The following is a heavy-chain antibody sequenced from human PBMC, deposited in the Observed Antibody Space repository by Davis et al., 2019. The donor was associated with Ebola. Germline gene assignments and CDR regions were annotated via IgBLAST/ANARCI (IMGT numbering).Heavy chain of an antibody. CDR3: ARHLIGKAWYFDV. Sequence: GESLKISCKGSGYGFPSYWISWVRQMPGKGLEWMAMIDPSDSDTKYNPSFQGHVTISVDKSISTAYLQWSSLKASDTAMYYCARHLIGKAWYFDVWGRGTLVTVSS. V-gene: IGHV5-10-1*01. CDR1: GYGFPSYW. D-gene: IGHD1-26*01. J-gene: IGHJ2*01. CDR2: IDPSDSDT.